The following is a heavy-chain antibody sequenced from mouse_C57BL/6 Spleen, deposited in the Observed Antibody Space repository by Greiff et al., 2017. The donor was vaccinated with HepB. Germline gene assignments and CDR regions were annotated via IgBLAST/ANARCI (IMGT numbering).Heavy chain of an antibody. D-gene: IGHD1-1*01. CDR1: GYTFTDYY. J-gene: IGHJ2*01. CDR2: INPNNGGT. CDR3: ARRGYGTPFDY. V-gene: IGHV1-26*01. Sequence: EVKLQQSGPELVKPGASVKISCKASGYTFTDYYMNWVKQSHGKSLEWIGDINPNNGGTSYNQKFKGKATLTVDKSSSTAYMELRSLTSEDSAVYYCARRGYGTPFDYWGQGTTLTVSS.